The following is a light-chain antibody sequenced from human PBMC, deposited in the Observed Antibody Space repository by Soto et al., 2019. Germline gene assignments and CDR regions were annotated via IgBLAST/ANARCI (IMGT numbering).Light chain of an antibody. CDR1: SSDVGGYNS. Sequence: QSALTQPASVSGSPGQSITISCTGTSSDVGGYNSVSWYQQHPGKAPKLMIYDVNNRPSGVSNRFSGSKSGNTASLTISVLQAEDEADYYCSSYTSSSTVFGGGTKLTVL. CDR3: SSYTSSSTV. V-gene: IGLV2-14*03. CDR2: DVN. J-gene: IGLJ2*01.